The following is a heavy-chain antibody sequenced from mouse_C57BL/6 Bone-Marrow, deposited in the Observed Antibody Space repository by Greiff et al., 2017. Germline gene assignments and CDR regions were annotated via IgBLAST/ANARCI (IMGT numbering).Heavy chain of an antibody. CDR2: INYDGSST. Sequence: EVMLVESEGGLVQPGSSMKLSCTASGFTFSDYYMAWVRQVPEKGLEWVANINYDGSSTYYLDSLKSRFIISRDNAKNILYLQMSSLKSEDTATYYCARGGNSAWFAYWGQGTLVTVSA. D-gene: IGHD4-1*02. J-gene: IGHJ3*01. CDR1: GFTFSDYY. CDR3: ARGGNSAWFAY. V-gene: IGHV5-16*01.